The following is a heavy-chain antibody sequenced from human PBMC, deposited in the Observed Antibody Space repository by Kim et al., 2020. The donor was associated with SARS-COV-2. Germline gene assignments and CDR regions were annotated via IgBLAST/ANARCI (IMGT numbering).Heavy chain of an antibody. CDR2: MNSNSGHT. CDR1: GYTFSNYD. J-gene: IGHJ4*02. CDR3: ARGYNYDYIWGSYRPLDY. Sequence: ASVKVSCKGSGYTFSNYDINWVRQATGQGLEWMGWMNSNSGHTAFAQKFQGRVTMTRNTSITTAYMELSSLRSDDTAVYYCARGYNYDYIWGSYRPLDYWGQRTLVTVSS. V-gene: IGHV1-8*02. D-gene: IGHD3-16*02.